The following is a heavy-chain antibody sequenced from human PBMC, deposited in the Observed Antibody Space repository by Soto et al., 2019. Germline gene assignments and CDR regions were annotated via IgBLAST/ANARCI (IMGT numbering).Heavy chain of an antibody. CDR3: ARNNDYDSNSYSDFDY. CDR1: GYTFTSYA. J-gene: IGHJ4*02. CDR2: INAGNGNT. V-gene: IGHV1-3*01. D-gene: IGHD3-22*01. Sequence: ASVKVSCKASGYTFTSYAMHWVRQAPGQRLEWMGWINAGNGNTKYSQKFQGGVTITRDTSASTAYMELSSLRSEDTAVYYCARNNDYDSNSYSDFDYWGQGTLVTVSS.